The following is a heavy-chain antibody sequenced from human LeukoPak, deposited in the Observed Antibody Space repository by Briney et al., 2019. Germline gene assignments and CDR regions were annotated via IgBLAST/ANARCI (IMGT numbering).Heavy chain of an antibody. CDR3: ARGRRDGYNLKYFDY. Sequence: SGTLSLTCTVSGGSITSSSYYWGWICQPPGKGLEWIGNMYYSGNTYYNPSLKSRVTISVDTSKNQFSLKLSPVAAADTAVYYCARGRRDGYNLKYFDYWGQGTLVTVSS. CDR1: GGSITSSSYY. V-gene: IGHV4-39*01. J-gene: IGHJ4*02. CDR2: MYYSGNT. D-gene: IGHD5-24*01.